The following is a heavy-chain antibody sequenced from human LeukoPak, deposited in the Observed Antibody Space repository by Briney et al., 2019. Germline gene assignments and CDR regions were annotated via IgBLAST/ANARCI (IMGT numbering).Heavy chain of an antibody. CDR3: AKTPLRFLEWLSFDY. V-gene: IGHV3-23*01. J-gene: IGHJ4*02. CDR2: ISGSGGST. CDR1: GFTFSSYA. Sequence: GGSLRLSCAASGFTFSSYAISWVRQAPGQGLEWVSAISGSGGSTYYADSVKGRFTISRDNSKNTLYLQMNSLRAEDTAVYYCAKTPLRFLEWLSFDYWGQGTLVTVSS. D-gene: IGHD3-3*01.